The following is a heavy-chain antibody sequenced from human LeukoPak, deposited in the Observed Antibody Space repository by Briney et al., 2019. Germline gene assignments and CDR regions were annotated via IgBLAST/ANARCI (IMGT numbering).Heavy chain of an antibody. CDR2: INHSGST. J-gene: IGHJ4*02. CDR3: ARGRAHYSIAVAGRGFDY. D-gene: IGHD6-19*01. Sequence: SETLSLTCTVSGGSISGYYWSWIRQPPGKGLEWIGEINHSGSTNYNPSLKSRVTISVDTSKNQFSLKLSSVTAADTAVYYCARGRAHYSIAVAGRGFDYWGQGTLVTVSS. V-gene: IGHV4-34*01. CDR1: GGSISGYY.